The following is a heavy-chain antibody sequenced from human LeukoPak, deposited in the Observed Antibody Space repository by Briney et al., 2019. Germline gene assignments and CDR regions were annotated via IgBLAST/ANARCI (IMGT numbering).Heavy chain of an antibody. CDR1: GFTFSTYW. J-gene: IGHJ4*02. CDR2: IKRDGSEK. D-gene: IGHD2/OR15-2a*01. V-gene: IGHV3-7*05. CDR3: ASNARILGY. Sequence: GGSLRLSCAASGFTFSTYWMSWVRQAPGKGLEWVANIKRDGSEKNYVDSVRGRFTISRDNAKNSLYLQMDSLRAEDTAVYYCASNARILGYWGQGILVTVSS.